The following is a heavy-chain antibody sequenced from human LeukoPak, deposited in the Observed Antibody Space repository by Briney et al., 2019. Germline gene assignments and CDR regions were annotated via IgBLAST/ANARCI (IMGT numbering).Heavy chain of an antibody. CDR2: IIPIFGTA. D-gene: IGHD6-19*01. V-gene: IGHV1-69*05. CDR1: GGTFSSYA. Sequence: ASVKVSCKASGGTFSSYAISWVRQAPGQGLEWMGGIIPIFGTANYAQKFQGWVTMTRDTSISTAYMELSRLRSDDTAVYYCARGAVAGYSDYWGQGTLVTVSS. J-gene: IGHJ4*02. CDR3: ARGAVAGYSDY.